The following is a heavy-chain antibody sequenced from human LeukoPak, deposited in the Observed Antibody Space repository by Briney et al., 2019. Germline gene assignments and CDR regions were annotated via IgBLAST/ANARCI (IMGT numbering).Heavy chain of an antibody. CDR2: IYYTGST. CDR3: ARASGGYYNNWFDP. J-gene: IGHJ5*02. D-gene: IGHD3-22*01. CDR1: GGSLSTYY. V-gene: IGHV4-59*01. Sequence: SETLSLTCTVSGGSLSTYYWSWIRQPPGKGLDWMEYIYYTGSTNYNPSLKSRVNISVDTSKNQFSLNLNPVTAADTAVYYCARASGGYYNNWFDPWGQGTLVTVSS.